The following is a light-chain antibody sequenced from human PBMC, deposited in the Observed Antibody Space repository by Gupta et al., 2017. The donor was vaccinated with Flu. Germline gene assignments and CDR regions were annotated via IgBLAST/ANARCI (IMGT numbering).Light chain of an antibody. CDR3: RRDYSTAYN. Sequence: DIVMTQSPDSLAVSLGERATINCKSSQTVLYSSTNKSYLAWYQQRPGQSPKLLIYWASTRESGVPDRFSGSGSGTDFTLTIISLQAEDVATYYCRRDYSTAYNFGRGTKLEIK. CDR2: WAS. J-gene: IGKJ2*01. CDR1: QTVLYSSTNKSY. V-gene: IGKV4-1*01.